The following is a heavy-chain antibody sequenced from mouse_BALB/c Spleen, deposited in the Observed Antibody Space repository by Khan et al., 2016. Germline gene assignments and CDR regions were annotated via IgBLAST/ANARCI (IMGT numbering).Heavy chain of an antibody. Sequence: VQLKESGPELVKPGASVKMSCKASGYTFTSYVMHWVMQKPGQGLEWIGYINPYKDGTKYNEKFKGKATLTSDKSSSTAYMELSSLTSEDSAVYYCARYDYAMDYWGQGTSVTVSS. J-gene: IGHJ4*01. V-gene: IGHV1S136*01. CDR2: INPYKDGT. D-gene: IGHD2-14*01. CDR1: GYTFTSYV. CDR3: ARYDYAMDY.